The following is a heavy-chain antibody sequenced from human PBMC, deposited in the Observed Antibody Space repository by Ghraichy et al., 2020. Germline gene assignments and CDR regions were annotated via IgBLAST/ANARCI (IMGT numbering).Heavy chain of an antibody. D-gene: IGHD2-21*02. CDR3: AREHIVVVTAIFPDWYFDL. CDR2: ISSSSSYI. J-gene: IGHJ2*01. V-gene: IGHV3-21*01. CDR1: GFTFSSYS. Sequence: LSLTCAASGFTFSSYSMNWVRQAPGKGLEWVSSISSSSSYIYYADSVKGRFTISRDNAKNSLYLQMNSLRAEDTAVYYCAREHIVVVTAIFPDWYFDLWGRGTLVTVSS.